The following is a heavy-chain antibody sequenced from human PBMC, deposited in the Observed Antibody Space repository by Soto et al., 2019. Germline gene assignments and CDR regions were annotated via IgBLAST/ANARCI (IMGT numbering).Heavy chain of an antibody. CDR1: GFTFSDYY. V-gene: IGHV3-11*01. Sequence: QVQLVESGGGLVKPGGSLRLSCAASGFTFSDYYMSWIRQAPGKGLEWVSYISRSGSTIYYADSVKGRFTISRDNAKNSLYLQITTLRAEDTAVYDLAGEATTPAIFDYWGQGTLVTVSS. D-gene: IGHD1-26*01. CDR2: ISRSGSTI. CDR3: AGEATTPAIFDY. J-gene: IGHJ4*02.